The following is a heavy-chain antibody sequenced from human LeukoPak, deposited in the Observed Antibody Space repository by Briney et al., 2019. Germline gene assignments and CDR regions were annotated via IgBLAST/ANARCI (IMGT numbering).Heavy chain of an antibody. J-gene: IGHJ2*01. Sequence: ASVKVSCKASGYTFTSYGISWVRQPPGQGLEWMGWISAYNGSTNYAQKLQGRVTMTTDTSTSTAYMELRSLRSDDTAVYYCASATVTTNAYWYFDLWGRGTLVTVSS. CDR2: ISAYNGST. V-gene: IGHV1-18*01. CDR3: ASATVTTNAYWYFDL. CDR1: GYTFTSYG. D-gene: IGHD4-17*01.